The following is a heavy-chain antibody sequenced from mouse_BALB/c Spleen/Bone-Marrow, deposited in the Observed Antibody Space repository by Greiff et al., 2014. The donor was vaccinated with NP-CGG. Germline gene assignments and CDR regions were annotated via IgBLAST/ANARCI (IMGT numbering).Heavy chain of an antibody. V-gene: IGHV1-19*01. CDR3: ARGIYYGNYFDY. J-gene: IGHJ2*01. D-gene: IGHD2-1*01. CDR2: VNPYNGGT. Sequence: DVKLQESGPGLVKPGASVKMSCKASGYTFTDYYMDWVKQSHGESFEWIGRVNPYNGGTSCNQKFKGKATLTVDKSSSTAYMELNSLTSEDSAVYYCARGIYYGNYFDYWGQGTTLTVSS. CDR1: GYTFTDYY.